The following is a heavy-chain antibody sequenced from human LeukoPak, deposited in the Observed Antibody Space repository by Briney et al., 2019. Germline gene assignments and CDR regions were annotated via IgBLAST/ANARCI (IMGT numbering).Heavy chain of an antibody. D-gene: IGHD6-19*01. V-gene: IGHV3-30*18. CDR2: TSHDGSDK. Sequence: GRSLRLSCAASGLTFSTYGMHWVRQAPGKGLEWVAMTSHDGSDKYYADSVKGRFTISRDNSKNTLYLQMNSLRVEDTAVYYCAKDLYSNGWYNYLDPWGQGTLVTVSS. CDR3: AKDLYSNGWYNYLDP. J-gene: IGHJ5*02. CDR1: GLTFSTYG.